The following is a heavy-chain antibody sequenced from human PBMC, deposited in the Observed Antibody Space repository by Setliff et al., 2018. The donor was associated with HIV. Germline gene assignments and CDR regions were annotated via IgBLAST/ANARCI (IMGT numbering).Heavy chain of an antibody. CDR3: AKEISLRFLEWFPQPVDY. CDR1: GFTVSTNY. D-gene: IGHD3-3*01. V-gene: IGHV3-66*02. Sequence: GGSLRLSCAASGFTVSTNYMSWVRQAPGKGLEWVSVIYRGGATYYADSVKGHFTISRDNSKNTLYLQMTSLRAEDTAVYYCAKEISLRFLEWFPQPVDYWGQGTLVTVSS. J-gene: IGHJ4*02. CDR2: IYRGGAT.